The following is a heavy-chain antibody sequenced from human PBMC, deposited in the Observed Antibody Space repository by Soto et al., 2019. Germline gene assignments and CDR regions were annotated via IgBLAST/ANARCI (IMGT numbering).Heavy chain of an antibody. CDR3: ARERGSGGLSADAFDF. CDR2: ISGSGGST. D-gene: IGHD6-25*01. V-gene: IGHV3-23*01. Sequence: EVQLLESGGGLVQPGGSLRLSCAASGFTFSSYAMSWVRQAPGKGLEWVSAISGSGGSTYYADSVKGRFTISRDNSKNSLNLQMNSLRAEDTAVYYCARERGSGGLSADAFDFWGQGTMVTVSS. J-gene: IGHJ3*01. CDR1: GFTFSSYA.